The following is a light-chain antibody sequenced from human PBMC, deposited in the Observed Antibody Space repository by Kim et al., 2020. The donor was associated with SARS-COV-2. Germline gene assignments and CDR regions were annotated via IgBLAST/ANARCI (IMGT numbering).Light chain of an antibody. Sequence: SSELTQDPAVSVALGQTVSITCQGDSLRSYYATWYQQKPGQAPILVIYGKNNRPSGIPDRFSGSRSGNTASLTITGTQSGDEADYYCNSRDSNDNVVFGG. V-gene: IGLV3-19*01. J-gene: IGLJ2*01. CDR2: GKN. CDR3: NSRDSNDNVV. CDR1: SLRSYY.